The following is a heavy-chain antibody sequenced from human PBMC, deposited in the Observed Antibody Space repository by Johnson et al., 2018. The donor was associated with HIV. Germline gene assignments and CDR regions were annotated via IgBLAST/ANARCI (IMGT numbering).Heavy chain of an antibody. Sequence: VQLVESGGGVVQPGRSLRLSCAASGFTFSSYAMHWVRQAPGRGLEWVAGISYDGSNRYYADSVTGRFTISRDNSKNTLYLQMNSLRVDDTAVYYCARDESFRRYALTALDVWGQGTMVIVSS. CDR1: GFTFSSYA. J-gene: IGHJ3*01. CDR2: ISYDGSNR. V-gene: IGHV3-30*04. CDR3: ARDESFRRYALTALDV. D-gene: IGHD1-14*01.